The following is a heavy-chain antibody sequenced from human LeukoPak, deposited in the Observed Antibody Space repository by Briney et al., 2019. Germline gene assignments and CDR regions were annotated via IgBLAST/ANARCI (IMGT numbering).Heavy chain of an antibody. CDR3: ARTAMDPGTFDY. Sequence: GRSLRLSCAASGFTFSSYSMNWVRQAPGKGLEWVSSISSSSSYIYYADSVKGRFTISRDNAKNSLYLQMNSLRAEDTAVYYCARTAMDPGTFDYWGQGTLVTVSS. CDR1: GFTFSSYS. CDR2: ISSSSSYI. D-gene: IGHD5-18*01. V-gene: IGHV3-21*01. J-gene: IGHJ4*02.